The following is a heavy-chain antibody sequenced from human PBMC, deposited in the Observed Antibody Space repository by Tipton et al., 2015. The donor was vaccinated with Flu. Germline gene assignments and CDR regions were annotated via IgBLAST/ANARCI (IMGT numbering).Heavy chain of an antibody. CDR1: GGFVSSYY. D-gene: IGHD3-10*01. CDR2: IYNNQYT. J-gene: IGHJ4*02. V-gene: IGHV4-59*02. Sequence: TLSLTCTVSGGFVSSYYWNWIRQPPGKGLEWIGYIYNNQYTKYNPSLKSRVTVSVDPSMSQFSLRLTSVTAADTAVYYCARVGALRGDPDYWGQGTLVTVSS. CDR3: ARVGALRGDPDY.